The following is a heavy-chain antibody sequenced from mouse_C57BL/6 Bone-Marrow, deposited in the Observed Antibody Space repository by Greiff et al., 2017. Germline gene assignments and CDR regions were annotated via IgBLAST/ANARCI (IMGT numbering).Heavy chain of an antibody. J-gene: IGHJ3*01. Sequence: VQLQQSGAELVRPGASVKLSCTASGFNIKDDYMHWVKQRPEQGLEWIGWIDPENGDTEYASKFQGKATITADTSSNTAYLQLSSLTSEDTAFYYCTTCSYDYPFAYWGQGTLVSVSA. D-gene: IGHD2-4*01. CDR3: TTCSYDYPFAY. V-gene: IGHV14-4*01. CDR2: IDPENGDT. CDR1: GFNIKDDY.